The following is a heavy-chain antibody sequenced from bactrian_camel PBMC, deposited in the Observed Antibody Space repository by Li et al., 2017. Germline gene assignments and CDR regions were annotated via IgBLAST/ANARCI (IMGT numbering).Heavy chain of an antibody. CDR3: AGVERERLCRWTEFSY. J-gene: IGHJ4*01. CDR1: GFAFDDSDV. CDR2: LREDGTT. Sequence: HVQLVESGGGSVQAGGSLKLSCTTSGFAFDDSDVVGWYRYARSACVLVSSLREDGTTYYLDSVKGRFTISQDKAKNTVYLQMDSLKPEDTATYYCAGVERERLCRWTEFSYWGQGTQVTVS. D-gene: IGHD4*01. V-gene: IGHV3S63*01.